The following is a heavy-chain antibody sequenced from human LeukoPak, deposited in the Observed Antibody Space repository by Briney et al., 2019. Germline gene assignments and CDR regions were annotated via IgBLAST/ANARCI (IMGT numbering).Heavy chain of an antibody. CDR1: GGSFSGYF. J-gene: IGHJ4*02. Sequence: PSETLSLTCAIYGGSFSGYFWSWFRQPPGKGLEWIGEINRSGSTNYNSSLSLKSRVTISVDTSKNQFSLKLSSVTAADTAVYYCARDNYSGSSHFDYWGQGTLVTVSS. CDR3: ARDNYSGSSHFDY. CDR2: INRSGST. D-gene: IGHD1-26*01. V-gene: IGHV4-34*01.